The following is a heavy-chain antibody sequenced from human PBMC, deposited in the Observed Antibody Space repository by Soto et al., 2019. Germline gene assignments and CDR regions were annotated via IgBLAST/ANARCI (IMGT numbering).Heavy chain of an antibody. CDR2: ISGSGDST. V-gene: IGHV3-23*01. D-gene: IGHD2-15*01. J-gene: IGHJ4*02. Sequence: EVQLLESGGGLVQPGGSLRLSCTASGFTFSNYAMSWVRQAPGKGLEWGSTISGSGDSTNYADSVKGQFAISRDNSNNMLYVQMDSLRVEDTAVYYCAKENRRGYCSGGICYGYFDYWGQGTLVTVSS. CDR3: AKENRRGYCSGGICYGYFDY. CDR1: GFTFSNYA.